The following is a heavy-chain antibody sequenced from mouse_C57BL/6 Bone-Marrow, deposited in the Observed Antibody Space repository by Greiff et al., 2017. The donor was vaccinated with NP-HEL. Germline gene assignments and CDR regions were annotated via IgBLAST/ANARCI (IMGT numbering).Heavy chain of an antibody. J-gene: IGHJ4*01. V-gene: IGHV5-6*01. CDR2: ISSGGSYT. D-gene: IGHD1-1*01. CDR1: GFTFSSYG. Sequence: EVKLMESGGDLVKPGGSLKLSCAASGFTFSSYGMSWVRQTPDKRLEWVATISSGGSYTYYPDSVKGRFTISRDNAKNTLYLQMSSLKSEDTAMYYCTTVVAPLDAMDYWGQGTSVTVSS. CDR3: TTVVAPLDAMDY.